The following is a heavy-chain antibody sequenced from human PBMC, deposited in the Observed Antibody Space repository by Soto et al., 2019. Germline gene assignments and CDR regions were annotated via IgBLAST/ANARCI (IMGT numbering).Heavy chain of an antibody. J-gene: IGHJ6*04. CDR3: TSDDVHCSGGRCYGAPMDV. D-gene: IGHD2-15*01. Sequence: EVQMVESGGGLVQPWGSLRLACAASGFTVSSKYMNWVRQAPGKGLEWVPVIQSGGNTYYAGSVKGRFTISRDNSENTLSLQMNSLRVEDTAVYYCTSDDVHCSGGRCYGAPMDVWGKGTTVTVSA. V-gene: IGHV3-66*01. CDR1: GFTVSSKY. CDR2: IQSGGNT.